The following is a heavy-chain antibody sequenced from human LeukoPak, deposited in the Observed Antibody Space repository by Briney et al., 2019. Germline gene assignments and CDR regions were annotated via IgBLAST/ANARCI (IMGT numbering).Heavy chain of an antibody. D-gene: IGHD2-21*02. J-gene: IGHJ6*03. CDR2: INHSGST. CDR1: GGSFSGYY. Sequence: SETLSLTCAVYGGSFSGYYWSWIRQPPGKGLEWIGEINHSGSTNYNPSLKSRVTISVDTSKNQFSLKLSSVTAADTAVYYCARHGHGDYYYYYYYMDVWGKGTTVTISS. CDR3: ARHGHGDYYYYYYYMDV. V-gene: IGHV4-34*01.